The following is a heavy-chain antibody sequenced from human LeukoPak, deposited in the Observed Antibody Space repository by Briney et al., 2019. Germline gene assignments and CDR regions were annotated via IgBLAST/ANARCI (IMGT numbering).Heavy chain of an antibody. D-gene: IGHD1-26*01. J-gene: IGHJ4*02. Sequence: SETLSLTCSVAGGSFSSFPWNWIRQPAGEGLEWMGRISSTGSTIYNPSLKSRVTMSLDTFKNQVSLRLSSVTAADTAVYFCARPTVGNTYFDSWGQGALVTVSS. CDR2: ISSTGST. V-gene: IGHV4-4*07. CDR1: GGSFSSFP. CDR3: ARPTVGNTYFDS.